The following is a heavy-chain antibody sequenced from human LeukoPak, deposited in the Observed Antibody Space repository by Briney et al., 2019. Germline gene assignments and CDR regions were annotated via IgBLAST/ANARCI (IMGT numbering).Heavy chain of an antibody. J-gene: IGHJ5*02. CDR3: ARSEAPMVRGVIMVNWVDP. Sequence: SQTLSLTCAISGDSVSSNSAAWTWTRQSPSRGLEWLGRTYYRSKWYNDYAVSVKSRITINPDTSKNQFSLKLRSVTAADTAVYYCARSEAPMVRGVIMVNWVDPWGQGTLVTVSS. V-gene: IGHV6-1*01. D-gene: IGHD3-10*01. CDR1: GDSVSSNSAA. CDR2: TYYRSKWYN.